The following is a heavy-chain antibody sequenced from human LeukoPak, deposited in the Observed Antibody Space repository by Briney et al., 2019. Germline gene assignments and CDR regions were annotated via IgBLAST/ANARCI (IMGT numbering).Heavy chain of an antibody. CDR3: AREGCSGGSCYNWFDH. Sequence: ASVRVSCKASGYTFTSYYMHWGRQAPGHGLEWMGIINPSGGSTSYAQKSQGRVTMTRDTSTSTVYMELSSLRSKDTAVYYCAREGCSGGSCYNWFDHWGRGTLVTVSS. J-gene: IGHJ5*02. V-gene: IGHV1-46*01. CDR1: GYTFTSYY. CDR2: INPSGGST. D-gene: IGHD2-15*01.